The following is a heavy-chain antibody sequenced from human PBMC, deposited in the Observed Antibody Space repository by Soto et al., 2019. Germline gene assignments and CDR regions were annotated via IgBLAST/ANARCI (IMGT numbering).Heavy chain of an antibody. CDR2: INHSGST. CDR1: GGSISRGGYS. CDR3: ARGPPPYYYGSGFPKPYYYYGMDV. Sequence: SETLSLTCAVSGGSISRGGYSWIWIRQPPGKGLEWIGEINHSGSTNYNPSLKSRVTISVDTSKNQFSLKLSSVTAADTAVYYCARGPPPYYYGSGFPKPYYYYGMDVWGQGTTVTVSS. J-gene: IGHJ6*02. D-gene: IGHD3-10*01. V-gene: IGHV4-30-2*01.